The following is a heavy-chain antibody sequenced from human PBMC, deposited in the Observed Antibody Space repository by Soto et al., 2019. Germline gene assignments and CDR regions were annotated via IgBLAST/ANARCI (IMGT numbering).Heavy chain of an antibody. V-gene: IGHV1-18*01. CDR3: ARDSRIVVVTAITPFDF. CDR1: GYTFTSYG. CDR2: ISAYNGNT. D-gene: IGHD2-21*02. J-gene: IGHJ4*02. Sequence: AAVKFSFKASGYTFTSYGISWVRQAPGQGLDCMGWISAYNGNTNYAQKLQGRVTMTTDTSTSTVYMELRSLRSDDTAVYYCARDSRIVVVTAITPFDFWGQRTLVTVSS.